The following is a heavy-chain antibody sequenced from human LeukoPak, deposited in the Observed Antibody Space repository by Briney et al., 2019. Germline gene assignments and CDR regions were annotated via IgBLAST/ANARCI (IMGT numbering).Heavy chain of an antibody. CDR2: INPNSGGT. D-gene: IGHD3-22*01. CDR1: GYTFTSYY. Sequence: ASVKVSCKASGYTFTSYYIHWVRQAPGQGLEWMGWINPNSGGTNTAQKFQGRVTMTRDTSLSTAYMELSRLRSDDTAVHYCARVNNYYDSSGYLYYFDNWGQGTLVTVSS. V-gene: IGHV1-2*02. J-gene: IGHJ4*02. CDR3: ARVNNYYDSSGYLYYFDN.